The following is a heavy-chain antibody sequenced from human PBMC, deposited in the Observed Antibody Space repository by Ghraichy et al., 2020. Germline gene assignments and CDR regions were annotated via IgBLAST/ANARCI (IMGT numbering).Heavy chain of an antibody. CDR2: ISGSGGST. V-gene: IGHV3-23*01. CDR1: GFTFSSYA. Sequence: GGSLRLSCAASGFTFSSYAMSWVRQAPGKGLEWVSAISGSGGSTYYADSVKGRFTISRDNSKNTLYLQMNSLRAEDTAVYYCANYGSGSSYYYGMDVWGQGTTVIVSS. CDR3: ANYGSGSSYYYGMDV. J-gene: IGHJ6*02. D-gene: IGHD3-10*01.